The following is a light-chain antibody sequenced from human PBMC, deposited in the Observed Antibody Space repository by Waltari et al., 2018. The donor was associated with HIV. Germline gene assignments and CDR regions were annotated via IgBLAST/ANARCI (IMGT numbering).Light chain of an antibody. CDR2: DNN. Sequence: QSVLTQPPSVSAAPGQKVTISCSGSSSNIGNNYVSWYQQLPGTAPKLLIYDNNKRRSGIPDRFSGSKSGPSSTLGITGLRAGDEADYYCGTWGSSLGAGYVFGTGTKVTVL. CDR1: SSNIGNNY. V-gene: IGLV1-51*01. J-gene: IGLJ1*01. CDR3: GTWGSSLGAGYV.